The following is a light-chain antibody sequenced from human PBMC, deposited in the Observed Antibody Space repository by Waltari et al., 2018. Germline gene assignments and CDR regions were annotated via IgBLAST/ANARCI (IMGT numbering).Light chain of an antibody. CDR2: WAS. Sequence: DIVMTQSPDYLAVSLGERATINCKSSPSVLYSSNNKNYLAWYQQKPGQPPKLLIYWASTRESVVPDRFSGSGSGTDFTLTISSLQAEDVAVYYCQQYYSTPLTFGGGTKVEIK. V-gene: IGKV4-1*01. CDR1: PSVLYSSNNKNY. CDR3: QQYYSTPLT. J-gene: IGKJ4*01.